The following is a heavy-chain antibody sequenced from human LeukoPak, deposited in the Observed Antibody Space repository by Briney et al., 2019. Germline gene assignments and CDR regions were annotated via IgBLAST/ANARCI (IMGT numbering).Heavy chain of an antibody. J-gene: IGHJ4*02. CDR1: GGSISNCNYY. Sequence: SETLSLTCTVSGGSISNCNYYWGWVRQPPGKGLEWIGTIYYSGNTYYTPSLKSRVTISVDTSKNQFFLRLSSVTAADTAVYFCMRHEEEDGYNAKPFDFWGQGTLVTVSS. V-gene: IGHV4-39*01. D-gene: IGHD5-24*01. CDR3: MRHEEEDGYNAKPFDF. CDR2: IYYSGNT.